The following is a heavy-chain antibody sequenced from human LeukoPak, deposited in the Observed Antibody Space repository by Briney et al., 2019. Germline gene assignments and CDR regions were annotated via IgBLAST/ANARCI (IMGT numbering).Heavy chain of an antibody. CDR1: GLTFSTSG. V-gene: IGHV3-21*06. J-gene: IGHJ4*02. Sequence: PGGSLRLSCTASGLTFSTSGFNWVRQAPGKGLEWVASIGPTGSDRYHADSIKGRFTISRDNANNFLYLQMNSLRAEDTAVYYCATETNGRHNDYWDQGTLLTVSS. CDR3: ATETNGRHNDY. CDR2: IGPTGSDR. D-gene: IGHD1-14*01.